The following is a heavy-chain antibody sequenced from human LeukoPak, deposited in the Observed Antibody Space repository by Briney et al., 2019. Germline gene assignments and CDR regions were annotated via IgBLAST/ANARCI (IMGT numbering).Heavy chain of an antibody. CDR1: GGTFSSYA. Sequence: ASVKVSCKASGGTFSSYAISWVRQAPGQGLEWMGGIIPIFGTANYAQKFQGRVTITADESTSTAYMELSSLRSEDTAVYYCARERCTNGVCPNWFDPWGQGTLVTVSS. V-gene: IGHV1-69*13. J-gene: IGHJ5*02. CDR3: ARERCTNGVCPNWFDP. CDR2: IIPIFGTA. D-gene: IGHD2-8*01.